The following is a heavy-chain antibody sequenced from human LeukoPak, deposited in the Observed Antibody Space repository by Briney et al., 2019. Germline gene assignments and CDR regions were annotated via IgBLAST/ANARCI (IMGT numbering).Heavy chain of an antibody. V-gene: IGHV1-18*01. CDR3: ARGTIRGSRGGWYDSSPRYYFDY. D-gene: IGHD3-22*01. CDR2: ISAYNGNT. Sequence: ASVKVSCKASGYTFTSYGISWVRQAPGQGLEWMGWISAYNGNTNYAQKLQGRVTMTTDTSTSTAYMELRSLRSDDTAVYYCARGTIRGSRGGWYDSSPRYYFDYWGQGTLVTVSS. CDR1: GYTFTSYG. J-gene: IGHJ4*02.